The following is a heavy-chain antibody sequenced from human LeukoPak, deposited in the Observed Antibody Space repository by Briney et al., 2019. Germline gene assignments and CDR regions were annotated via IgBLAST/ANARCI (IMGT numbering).Heavy chain of an antibody. J-gene: IGHJ5*02. V-gene: IGHV4-39*01. D-gene: IGHD5-18*01. CDR1: GGSISSSSYY. CDR3: ASHSGYSYGLNWFDR. CDR2: IYYSGST. Sequence: KPSETLSLTCTVSGGSISSSSYYWGWIPRPPGKGLEWIGSIYYSGSTYYNPSLKSRVTISVDTSKNQFSLKLSSVTAADTAVYYCASHSGYSYGLNWFDRWGQGTLVTVSS.